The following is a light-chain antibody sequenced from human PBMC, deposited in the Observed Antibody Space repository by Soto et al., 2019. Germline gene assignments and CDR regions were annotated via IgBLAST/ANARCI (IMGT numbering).Light chain of an antibody. CDR3: QQSHTNPLT. Sequence: DIQMTQSPSSLSASVGDSVTISCRASQSISRYLNWYQQKPGKAPKLLIFSASGLQSGVPSRSSGGGYGTEFTLTISSLQLEDFATYYCQQSHTNPLTFGGVTKVEIK. V-gene: IGKV1-39*01. CDR2: SAS. J-gene: IGKJ4*01. CDR1: QSISRY.